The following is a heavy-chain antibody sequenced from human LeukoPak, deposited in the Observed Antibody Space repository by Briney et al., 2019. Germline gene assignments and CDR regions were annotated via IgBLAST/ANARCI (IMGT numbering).Heavy chain of an antibody. D-gene: IGHD4/OR15-4a*01. CDR1: GYRFTTYW. V-gene: IGHV5-51*01. CDR3: ARPPNWDYGGVPTTSDC. Sequence: GESLKISFKVSGYRFTTYWIGWVRQLPGKGLEWMGIIYPGDSDTRYSPSFQGQVTISADKSINTAYLQWSSLKASDTAMYCCARPPNWDYGGVPTTSDCWGQGTLVTVSS. CDR2: IYPGDSDT. J-gene: IGHJ4*02.